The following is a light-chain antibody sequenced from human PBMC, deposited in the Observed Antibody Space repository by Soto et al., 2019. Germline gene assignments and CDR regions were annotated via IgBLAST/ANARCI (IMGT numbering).Light chain of an antibody. CDR2: DAS. Sequence: DIEMTQSPSSLSASVGDRVTITCQASQDISTYLHWYQQKPGKAPNVLIYDASNLETGVPSRFNGSGSGTDFTFTISSLQPEDIATYYCQQYYTLPLTFGGGTKVEIK. V-gene: IGKV1-33*01. J-gene: IGKJ4*01. CDR1: QDISTY. CDR3: QQYYTLPLT.